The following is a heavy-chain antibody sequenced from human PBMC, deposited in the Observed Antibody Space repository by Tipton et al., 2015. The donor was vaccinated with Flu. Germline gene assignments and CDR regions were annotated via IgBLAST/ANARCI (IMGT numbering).Heavy chain of an antibody. V-gene: IGHV4-4*07. CDR3: ARGSGSGTYMIFVF. Sequence: LRLSCTVSGGSISSFYWSWIRQPAGKGLEWIGRMYSSGTTKYKPSLKSRVTMSVDTTKNQFSLKLSSVTAADTAVYYFARGSGSGTYMIFVFWGRGTLVTVSS. CDR2: MYSSGTT. CDR1: GGSISSFY. J-gene: IGHJ4*02. D-gene: IGHD3-10*01.